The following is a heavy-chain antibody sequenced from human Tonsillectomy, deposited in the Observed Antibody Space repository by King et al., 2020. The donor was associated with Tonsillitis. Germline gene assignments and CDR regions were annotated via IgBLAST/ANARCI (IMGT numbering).Heavy chain of an antibody. J-gene: IGHJ4*02. V-gene: IGHV3-48*01. CDR2: ITSTSDNI. CDR3: VRGGWGRPIDS. CDR1: GFTFSSYT. D-gene: IGHD6-19*01. Sequence: VQLVESGGGLVQPGGSLRLSCAASGFTFSSYTMNWVRQAPGKGLEWIYYITSTSDNIYYADSVKGRFTISRDNAKDSLFLQMNSLSAEDTAVYFCVRGGWGRPIDSWGQGTLVTVSS.